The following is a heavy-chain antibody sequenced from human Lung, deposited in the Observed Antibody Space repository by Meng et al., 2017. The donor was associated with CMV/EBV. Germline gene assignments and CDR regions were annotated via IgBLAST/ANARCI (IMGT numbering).Heavy chain of an antibody. D-gene: IGHD3-3*01. CDR2: INPNSGGT. J-gene: IGHJ4*02. V-gene: IGHV1-2*02. Sequence: CKTSGYTFTDNYIHWVRQAPGQGLEWMGWINPNSGGTNYAQKFQGRVTMTRDTSPSTAYMELSSLRSDDTAVYFCARDYDFWKNYLDYWGQGTLVTVSS. CDR1: GYTFTDNY. CDR3: ARDYDFWKNYLDY.